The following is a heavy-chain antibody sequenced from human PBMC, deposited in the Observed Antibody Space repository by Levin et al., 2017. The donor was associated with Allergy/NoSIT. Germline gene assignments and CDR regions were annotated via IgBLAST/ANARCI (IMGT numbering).Heavy chain of an antibody. CDR2: ISYDGSNK. V-gene: IGHV3-30*18. J-gene: IGHJ6*02. CDR3: AKDLRTNYYHGMDV. CDR1: GFTFSSYG. Sequence: GGSLRLSCAASGFTFSSYGMHWVRQAPGKGLEWVAVISYDGSNKYYADSVKGRFTISRDNSKNTLYLQMNSLRAEDTAVYYCAKDLRTNYYHGMDVWGQGTTVTVSS.